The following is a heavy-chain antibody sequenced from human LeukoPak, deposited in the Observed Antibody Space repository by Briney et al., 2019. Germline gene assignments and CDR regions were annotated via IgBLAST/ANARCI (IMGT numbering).Heavy chain of an antibody. Sequence: GGSLRLSCAASGFTFSSYAMSWVRQAPGKGLEWVSAISGSGGSTYYADSVKGRFTISRDNSKNTLYLQMNSLRSDDTAVYYCARVSSSWYGERSYYFDYWGQGTLVTVSS. V-gene: IGHV3-23*01. CDR3: ARVSSSWYGERSYYFDY. CDR1: GFTFSSYA. J-gene: IGHJ4*02. D-gene: IGHD6-13*01. CDR2: ISGSGGST.